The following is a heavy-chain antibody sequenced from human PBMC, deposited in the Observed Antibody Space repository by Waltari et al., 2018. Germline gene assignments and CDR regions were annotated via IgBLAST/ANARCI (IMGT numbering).Heavy chain of an antibody. D-gene: IGHD6-6*01. CDR1: GGSFRDYF. J-gene: IGHJ4*02. Sequence: QVQLQQWGAGLLKPSETLSLTCAVYGGSFRDYFWSWIRQPPGKGLEWIGEINHSGSTDYNPSPKSRVTISVDTSKNQLSLRLTSVTAADTAVYYCARSPNWRIAARPFDYWGQGTLVTVSS. CDR2: INHSGST. V-gene: IGHV4-34*01. CDR3: ARSPNWRIAARPFDY.